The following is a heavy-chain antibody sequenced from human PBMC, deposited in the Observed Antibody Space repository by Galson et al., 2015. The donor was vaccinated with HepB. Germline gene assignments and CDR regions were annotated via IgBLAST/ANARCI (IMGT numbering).Heavy chain of an antibody. D-gene: IGHD2-2*01. CDR2: IKQDGSEK. J-gene: IGHJ5*02. Sequence: SLRLSCAASGFTFSSYWISWVRQAPGKGLEWVANIKQDGSEKYYVDSVKGRFTISRDNAKNSLYLQMNSLRAEDTAVYYCARDRPYCSSTSCYDYYYYYGMDVWGGSGSGTPGAWGQGTLVTVSS. CDR1: GFTFSSYW. V-gene: IGHV3-7*03. CDR3: ARDRPYCSSTSCYDYYYYYGMDVWGGSGSGTPGA.